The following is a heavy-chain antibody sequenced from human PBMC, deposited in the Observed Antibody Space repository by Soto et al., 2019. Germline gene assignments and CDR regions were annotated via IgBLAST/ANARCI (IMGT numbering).Heavy chain of an antibody. D-gene: IGHD3-3*01. Sequence: SETLSLTCTVSGGSISSYYWRWIRQPAGKGLEWIGRIYSSGTTNYIPSLKSRVTMSVDTSKNQISLKLSSVTAADTAVYYCARQKYFWGDYYTGDRFDYWGQGTLVTVSS. V-gene: IGHV4-4*07. CDR2: IYSSGTT. CDR3: ARQKYFWGDYYTGDRFDY. J-gene: IGHJ4*02. CDR1: GGSISSYY.